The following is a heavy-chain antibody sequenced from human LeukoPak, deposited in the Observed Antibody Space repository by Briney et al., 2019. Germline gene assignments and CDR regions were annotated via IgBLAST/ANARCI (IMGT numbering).Heavy chain of an antibody. CDR3: ARGALYCSSTSCSFDY. V-gene: IGHV3-53*01. CDR2: IYSGGST. D-gene: IGHD2-2*01. J-gene: IGHJ4*02. Sequence: GGSLRLSCAASGFTVSSNYMSWVRQAPGKGLEWVSVIYSGGSTYYADSVKGRFTISRDNSKNTLYLQMNSLRAEDTAVYYCARGALYCSSTSCSFDYWGQGTLVTVSS. CDR1: GFTVSSNY.